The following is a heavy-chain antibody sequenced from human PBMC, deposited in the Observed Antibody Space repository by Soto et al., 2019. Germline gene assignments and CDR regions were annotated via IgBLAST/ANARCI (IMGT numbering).Heavy chain of an antibody. CDR2: IWYDGSNK. V-gene: IGHV3-33*01. J-gene: IGHJ6*02. CDR3: ARDPGGYCTNGVCYKRGMDV. D-gene: IGHD2-8*01. CDR1: GFTFSSYG. Sequence: ESGGGVVQPGRSLRLSCAASGFTFSSYGMHWVRQAPGKGLEWVAVIWYDGSNKYYADSVKGRFTISRDNSKNTLYLQMNSLRAEDTAVYYCARDPGGYCTNGVCYKRGMDVWGQGTTVTVSS.